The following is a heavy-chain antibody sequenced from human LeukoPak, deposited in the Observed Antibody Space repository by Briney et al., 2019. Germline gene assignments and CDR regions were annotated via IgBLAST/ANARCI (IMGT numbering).Heavy chain of an antibody. CDR1: GGSISSYY. V-gene: IGHV4-59*01. CDR3: AREGPYSGSSCGYNWFDP. D-gene: IGHD6-13*01. J-gene: IGHJ5*02. Sequence: SQTLSLTCTVSGGSISSYYWSWIRQPPGKGLEWIGYIYYSGSTNYNPSLKSRVTISVDTSKNQFSLKLSSVTAADTAVYYCAREGPYSGSSCGYNWFDPWGQGTLVTVSS. CDR2: IYYSGST.